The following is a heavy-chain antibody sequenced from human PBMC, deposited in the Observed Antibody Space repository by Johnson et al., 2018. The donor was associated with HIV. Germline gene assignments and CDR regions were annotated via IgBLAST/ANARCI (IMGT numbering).Heavy chain of an antibody. CDR3: ARDPAAAALRAFDI. V-gene: IGHV3-9*01. Sequence: VQLVESGGGVVQPGRSLRLSCAASGFTFSSYAIHWVRQVPGKGLEWVSGINWKSDSIAYGDSVKGRFTISRDNSKNILYLQMNTLRAEDTAVYYCARDPAAAALRAFDIWGQGTMVTVSS. CDR1: GFTFSSYA. J-gene: IGHJ3*02. CDR2: INWKSDSI. D-gene: IGHD6-13*01.